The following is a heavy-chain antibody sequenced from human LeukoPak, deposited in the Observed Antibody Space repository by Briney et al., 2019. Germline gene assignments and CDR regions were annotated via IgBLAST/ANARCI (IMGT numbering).Heavy chain of an antibody. CDR3: ARVDSSSTPWFDP. CDR1: GFTFSSYW. CDR2: IKQDGSEK. J-gene: IGHJ5*02. V-gene: IGHV3-7*01. D-gene: IGHD6-13*01. Sequence: GGSLRLSCAASGFTFSSYWMSWVRQAPGKGLEWVANIKQDGSEKYYVDSVKGRFTISRDNAKNSLYLQMNSLRAEDTAVYYCARVDSSSTPWFDPWGQGTLVTVSS.